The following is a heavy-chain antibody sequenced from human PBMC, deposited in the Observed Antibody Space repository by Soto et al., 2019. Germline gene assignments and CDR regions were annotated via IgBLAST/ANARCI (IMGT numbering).Heavy chain of an antibody. Sequence: QVQLQESGPGLVKPSETLSLTCTVSGGSISSYYWSWIRQPPGKGLEWIGYIYYSGSTNYNPSLKSRVTISVDTSKNQFSLKLSSVTAADTAVYYCARLDYGSGKNYFDYWGQGTLVTVSS. J-gene: IGHJ4*02. CDR3: ARLDYGSGKNYFDY. CDR1: GGSISSYY. D-gene: IGHD3-10*01. CDR2: IYYSGST. V-gene: IGHV4-59*08.